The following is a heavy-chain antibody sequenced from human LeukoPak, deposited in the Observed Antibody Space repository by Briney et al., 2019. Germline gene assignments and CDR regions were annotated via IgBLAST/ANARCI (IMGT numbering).Heavy chain of an antibody. V-gene: IGHV3-66*01. CDR2: IYSGGST. CDR1: GFTVSSNY. D-gene: IGHD3-10*01. Sequence: PGGSLRLSCAASGFTVSSNYMSWVRQAPGKGLEWVSVIYSGGSTYYADSVKGRFTISRDNSKNTLYLQMNSLRAEDTAVYYCRTMVRGVIIDYFDYWGQGTLVTVSS. CDR3: RTMVRGVIIDYFDY. J-gene: IGHJ4*02.